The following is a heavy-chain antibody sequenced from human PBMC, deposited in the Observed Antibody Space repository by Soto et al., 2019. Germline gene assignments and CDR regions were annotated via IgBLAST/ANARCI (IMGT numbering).Heavy chain of an antibody. V-gene: IGHV3-33*01. CDR2: IWYDGSNK. CDR1: GFTFSSYG. CDR3: ARGLGGSYYYYYGMDV. Sequence: TAGSLRLSCAASGFTFSSYGMHWVRQAPGKGLEWVAVIWYDGSNKYYADSVKGRFTISRDKSKNTLYLQMNSLRAADTAVYYCARGLGGSYYYYYGMDVWGQGTTVTVSS. J-gene: IGHJ6*02. D-gene: IGHD2-15*01.